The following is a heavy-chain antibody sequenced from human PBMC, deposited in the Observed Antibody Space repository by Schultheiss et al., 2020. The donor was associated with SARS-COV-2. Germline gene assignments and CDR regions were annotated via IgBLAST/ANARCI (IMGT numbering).Heavy chain of an antibody. J-gene: IGHJ3*02. CDR1: GYSFTSYW. CDR2: IYPGDSDT. Sequence: GGSLRLSCKGSGYSFTSYWIGWVRQMPGKGLEWMGIIYPGDSDTRYSPSFQGQVTISADKSISTAYLQWSSLKASDTAMYYCARLGEYYDSSAGDAFDIWGEGAMVTV. D-gene: IGHD3-22*01. CDR3: ARLGEYYDSSAGDAFDI. V-gene: IGHV5-51*01.